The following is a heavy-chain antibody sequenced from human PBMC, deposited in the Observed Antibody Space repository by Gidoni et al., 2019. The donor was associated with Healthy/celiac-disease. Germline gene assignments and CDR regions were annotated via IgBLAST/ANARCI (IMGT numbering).Heavy chain of an antibody. Sequence: EVQLLESGGGLVSPGGSLRLPCAASGSTFSSNAIGWFRKAPGRGLEGVSCIRGSGGSTSYADSVKGRFTTSRDNSKNTLYLQMNTLRAEDTAVYYCAKDFSAGIVLRFLEWSGTIDYWGQGTLVTVSS. D-gene: IGHD3-3*01. CDR2: IRGSGGST. CDR3: AKDFSAGIVLRFLEWSGTIDY. V-gene: IGHV3-23*01. J-gene: IGHJ4*02. CDR1: GSTFSSNA.